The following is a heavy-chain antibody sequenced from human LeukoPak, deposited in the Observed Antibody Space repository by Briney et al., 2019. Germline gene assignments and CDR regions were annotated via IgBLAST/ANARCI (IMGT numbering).Heavy chain of an antibody. V-gene: IGHV4-59*01. D-gene: IGHD4-17*01. CDR2: IYYSGST. J-gene: IGHJ4*02. CDR3: ARIDYDLFFDY. Sequence: PSETLSLTCTVSGGSISSYYWSWIRQPPGKGLEWIGYIYYSGSTSYNPSLKSRVTISVDTSKNQFSLKLSSVTAADTAVYYCARIDYDLFFDYWGQGTLVTVSS. CDR1: GGSISSYY.